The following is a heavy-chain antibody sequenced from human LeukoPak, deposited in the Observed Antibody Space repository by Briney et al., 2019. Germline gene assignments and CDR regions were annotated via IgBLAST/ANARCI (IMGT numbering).Heavy chain of an antibody. J-gene: IGHJ4*02. CDR1: GYTFTDYY. V-gene: IGHV1-2*02. Sequence: ASVKVSCKASGYTFTDYYIHWVRQAPEQGLKWMGWIHSNSGVTVYSQKFQGRVTMTRDTSITTAYMELSRLTSDDTAMYYCTREDYWGQGTLVTVSS. CDR2: IHSNSGVT. CDR3: TREDY.